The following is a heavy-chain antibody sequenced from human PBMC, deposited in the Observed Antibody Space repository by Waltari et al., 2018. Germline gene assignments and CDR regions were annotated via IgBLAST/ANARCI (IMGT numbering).Heavy chain of an antibody. D-gene: IGHD1-26*01. J-gene: IGHJ4*02. CDR3: ARLAVWVAQEDF. CDR1: GFPFSNYW. CDR2: IKQDGSAK. Sequence: EVQLVESGGGLVQPGGSLRLSCAASGFPFSNYWMPWVRQAPGKGLEWVANIKQDGSAKYYVDSVKGRFTISRDNARNSLFLQMDSLRAEDTAVYYCARLAVWVAQEDFWGQGTLVTVSS. V-gene: IGHV3-7*01.